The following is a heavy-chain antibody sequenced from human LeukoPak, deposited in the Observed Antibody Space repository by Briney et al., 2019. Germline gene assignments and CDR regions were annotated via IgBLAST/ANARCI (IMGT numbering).Heavy chain of an antibody. CDR2: INHSGST. D-gene: IGHD4-17*01. Sequence: SETLSLTCAVYGGSFSGYYWSWIRQPPGKGLEWMVEINHSGSTNYNPSLKSRGIISVDTSKNEFFLKLSSVTAEDTAVYYWARGTTVTTIDYWGQGTLVTVSS. J-gene: IGHJ4*02. CDR3: ARGTTVTTIDY. CDR1: GGSFSGYY. V-gene: IGHV4-34*01.